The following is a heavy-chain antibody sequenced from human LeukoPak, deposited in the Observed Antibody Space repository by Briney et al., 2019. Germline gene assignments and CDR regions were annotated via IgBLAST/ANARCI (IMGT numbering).Heavy chain of an antibody. CDR3: ARALRGEWELDY. D-gene: IGHD1-26*01. CDR1: GFTFSSYS. J-gene: IGHJ4*02. Sequence: GRSPRLSCAPSGFTFSSYSMNGVRQAPRKGLEWVSSISSSSSYIYYADSVKGRFTISRDNAKNSLYLQMNSLRAEDTAVYYCARALRGEWELDYWGQGTLVTVSS. CDR2: ISSSSSYI. V-gene: IGHV3-21*01.